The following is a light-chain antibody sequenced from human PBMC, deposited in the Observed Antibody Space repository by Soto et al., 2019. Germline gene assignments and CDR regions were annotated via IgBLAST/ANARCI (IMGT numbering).Light chain of an antibody. J-gene: IGKJ1*01. V-gene: IGKV1-39*01. Sequence: DIQMTQSPSSLSASVGDRVTITCRASQSVSNYLNWYQQKQGKAPKVLIYAASGLQSGVPSRFSGSGAGTDFTLTISNLQPEDFATYYCQQSYNTTLTFGQGTKVEI. CDR1: QSVSNY. CDR3: QQSYNTTLT. CDR2: AAS.